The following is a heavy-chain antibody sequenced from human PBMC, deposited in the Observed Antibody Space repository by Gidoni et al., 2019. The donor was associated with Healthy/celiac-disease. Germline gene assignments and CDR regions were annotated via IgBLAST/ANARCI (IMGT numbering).Heavy chain of an antibody. V-gene: IGHV3-53*01. J-gene: IGHJ4*02. D-gene: IGHD1-26*01. CDR3: ARDRQVGATRYFDY. CDR1: GFTVSSNY. CDR2: IYSGGST. Sequence: EVQLVESGGGLIQPGGSLRLPCAASGFTVSSNYMRWVGQAPGKGLEWVSVIYSGGSTYYADSVKGRFTISRDNSKNTLYLQMNSMRAEDTAVYYCARDRQVGATRYFDYWGQGTLVTVSS.